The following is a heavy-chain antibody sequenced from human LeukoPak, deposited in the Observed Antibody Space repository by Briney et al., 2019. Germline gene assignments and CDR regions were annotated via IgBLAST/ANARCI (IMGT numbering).Heavy chain of an antibody. CDR2: FKSKSAGGTT. CDR1: GFTFSDAW. D-gene: IGHD3-16*01. CDR3: AADRGGGAFDI. V-gene: IGHV3-15*01. J-gene: IGHJ3*02. Sequence: GGSLRLSCVASGFTFSDAWMSWVRQAPGKGLEWVGRFKSKSAGGTTDYAAPVKGRFTVSRDDSQNTLSLQMNSLKTGDTAVYYCAADRGGGAFDIWGPGTLVTVSS.